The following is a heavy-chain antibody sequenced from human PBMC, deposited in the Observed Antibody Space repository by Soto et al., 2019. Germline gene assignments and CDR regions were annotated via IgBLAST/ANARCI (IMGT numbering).Heavy chain of an antibody. CDR3: ARTPDTRSTPTLDPAIYYFDY. Sequence: GASVKVSCKASGYTFTGYYMHWVRQAPGQGLEWMGWINPNSGGTNYAQKFQGRVTMTRDTSISTAYMELSRLRSDDTAVYYCARTPDTRSTPTLDPAIYYFDYWGQGTLVTVSS. D-gene: IGHD3-3*01. V-gene: IGHV1-2*02. CDR1: GYTFTGYY. CDR2: INPNSGGT. J-gene: IGHJ4*02.